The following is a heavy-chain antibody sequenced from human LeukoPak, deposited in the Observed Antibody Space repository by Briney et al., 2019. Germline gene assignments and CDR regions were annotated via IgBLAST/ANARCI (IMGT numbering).Heavy chain of an antibody. CDR1: GFTFSSYA. CDR3: AKVVYDSSGYPLDY. Sequence: GGSLRLSCAASGFTFSSYAMSWVRQAPGKGLEWVSAISGSGGSTYYADSVKGRFTISRDNSKNTLYLQMNSLRAEDTAVYYCAKVVYDSSGYPLDYWGQGTLVTVSS. J-gene: IGHJ4*02. CDR2: ISGSGGST. D-gene: IGHD3-22*01. V-gene: IGHV3-23*01.